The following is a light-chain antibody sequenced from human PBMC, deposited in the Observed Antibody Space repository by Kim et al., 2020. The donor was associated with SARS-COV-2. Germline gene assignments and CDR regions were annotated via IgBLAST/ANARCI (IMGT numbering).Light chain of an antibody. CDR3: AAWDDSLSGLWV. J-gene: IGLJ3*02. Sequence: RVNISWSGSSSNIGSNYVYWYQQLPGTAPKLLIYRNNQRPSGVPDRFSGSKSGTSASLAISGLRSEDEADYYCAAWDDSLSGLWVFGGGTQLTVL. CDR1: SSNIGSNY. V-gene: IGLV1-47*01. CDR2: RNN.